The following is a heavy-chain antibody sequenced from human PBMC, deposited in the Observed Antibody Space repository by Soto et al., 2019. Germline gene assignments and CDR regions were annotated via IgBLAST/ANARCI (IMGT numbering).Heavy chain of an antibody. Sequence: AGGSLRLSCAGSGFTFGDSYMSWIRQAPGKGLEWLSYISPGSRYPAYADSVKGRFTISRDDAKNSLYLQMNSLRAEDTAVYYCARGDYDFWRGYYGMDVWGQGTTVTVSS. CDR2: ISPGSRYP. V-gene: IGHV3-11*06. CDR3: ARGDYDFWRGYYGMDV. CDR1: GFTFGDSY. J-gene: IGHJ6*02. D-gene: IGHD3-3*01.